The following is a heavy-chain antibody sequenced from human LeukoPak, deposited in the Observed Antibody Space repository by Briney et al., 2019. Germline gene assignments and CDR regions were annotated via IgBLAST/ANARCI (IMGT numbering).Heavy chain of an antibody. J-gene: IGHJ3*02. Sequence: GGSLRPSCAASGFTFSYNAMAWVRQAPGKGLEWVSGILGSGGSTYYADAVKGRFTISRDNAKNSLYLQMNSLRAEDTAVYYCAREYKEWLLYRLGAFDIWGQGTMVTVSS. D-gene: IGHD3-3*01. CDR2: ILGSGGST. V-gene: IGHV3-23*01. CDR3: AREYKEWLLYRLGAFDI. CDR1: GFTFSYNA.